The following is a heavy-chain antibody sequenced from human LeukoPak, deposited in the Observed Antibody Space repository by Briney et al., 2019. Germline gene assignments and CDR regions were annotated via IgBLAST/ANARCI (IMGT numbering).Heavy chain of an antibody. Sequence: GGSLRLSCAASGFTVSSNYVSWVRQVPGKGLELVSVIFTGGTTYYADSVRDRFTISRDNSKNTLFLQMNSLRAEDTAMYYCARGYSSSWYDWGQGILVTVSS. CDR1: GFTVSSNY. CDR3: ARGYSSSWYD. V-gene: IGHV3-53*01. CDR2: IFTGGTT. J-gene: IGHJ4*02. D-gene: IGHD6-13*01.